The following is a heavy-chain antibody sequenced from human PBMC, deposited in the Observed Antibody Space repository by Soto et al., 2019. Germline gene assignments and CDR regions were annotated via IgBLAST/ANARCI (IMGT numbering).Heavy chain of an antibody. CDR3: ARETPPITYYDFWSGWRLDGYYGMDV. CDR1: GYTFTSYG. Sequence: ASVKVSCKASGYTFTSYGISWVRQAPGQGLEWMGWISAYNGNTNYAQKLQGRVTMTTDTSTSTAYMELRSLSSDDTAVYYCARETPPITYYDFWSGWRLDGYYGMDVWGKGTTVTVSS. D-gene: IGHD3-3*01. J-gene: IGHJ6*04. CDR2: ISAYNGNT. V-gene: IGHV1-18*01.